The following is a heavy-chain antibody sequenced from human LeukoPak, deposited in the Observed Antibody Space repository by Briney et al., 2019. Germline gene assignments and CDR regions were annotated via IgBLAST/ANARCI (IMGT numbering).Heavy chain of an antibody. CDR1: GFTFSSYA. V-gene: IGHV3-30-3*01. D-gene: IGHD2-2*01. CDR3: VRTIRSSTKNYYFEY. CDR2: ISYDGSNK. Sequence: PGRSLRLSCAASGFTFSSYAMHWVRQAPGKGLEWVAVISYDGSNKYYADSVKGRSTISRDNSKNTLYLQMNSLRAEDTAVYYCVRTIRSSTKNYYFEYWGQGTLVTVSS. J-gene: IGHJ4*02.